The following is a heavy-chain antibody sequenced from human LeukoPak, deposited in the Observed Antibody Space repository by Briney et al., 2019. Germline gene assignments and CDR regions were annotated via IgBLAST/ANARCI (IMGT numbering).Heavy chain of an antibody. V-gene: IGHV3-53*01. CDR3: ARDLRYIDY. J-gene: IGHJ4*02. Sequence: GGSLRLSCAASGFTFSSYGMSWVRQAPGKGLEWVSVIYSGGSTYYADSVKGRFTISRDNSKNTLYLQMNSLRAEDTAVYYCARDLRYIDYWGQGTLVTVSS. CDR1: GFTFSSYG. CDR2: IYSGGST.